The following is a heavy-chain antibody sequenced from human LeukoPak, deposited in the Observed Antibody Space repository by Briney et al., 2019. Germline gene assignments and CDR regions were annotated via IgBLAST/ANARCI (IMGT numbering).Heavy chain of an antibody. J-gene: IGHJ4*02. V-gene: IGHV1-24*01. CDR3: ATADCSGGSCYFTFDY. Sequence: ASVKVSCKVSGYTLTELSMHWVRQAPGKGLEWMGGFDPEDGETIYAQKFQGRVTMTEDTSTDTAYMELSSLRSEDTAVYYCATADCSGGSCYFTFDYWGQGTLVTLSS. CDR2: FDPEDGET. CDR1: GYTLTELS. D-gene: IGHD2-15*01.